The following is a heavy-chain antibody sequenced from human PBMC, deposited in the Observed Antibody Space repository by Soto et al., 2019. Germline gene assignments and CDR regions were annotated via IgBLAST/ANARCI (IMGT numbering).Heavy chain of an antibody. Sequence: GGSLRLSCAASGFTFDDYAMHWVRQAPGKGLEWVSGISWNSGSIGYADSVKGRFTISRDNAKNSLYLQMNSLRAEDTALYYCAKDHRGYGMDVWSQGTTVTVSS. V-gene: IGHV3-9*01. CDR2: ISWNSGSI. D-gene: IGHD3-16*01. J-gene: IGHJ6*02. CDR1: GFTFDDYA. CDR3: AKDHRGYGMDV.